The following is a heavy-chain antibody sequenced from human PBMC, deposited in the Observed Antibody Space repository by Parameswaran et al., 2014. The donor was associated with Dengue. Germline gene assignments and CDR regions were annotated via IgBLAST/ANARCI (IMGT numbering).Heavy chain of an antibody. CDR3: TRLGWETSSWYGWLDP. Sequence: VRQMPGKGLEWMGIIYPGDSDTRYRPSFQGQVTISADKSINTAYLQWSSLKASDTAMYYCTRLGWETSSWYGWLDPWGQGTLVTVSS. D-gene: IGHD6-13*01. V-gene: IGHV5-51*01. J-gene: IGHJ5*02. CDR2: IYPGDSDT.